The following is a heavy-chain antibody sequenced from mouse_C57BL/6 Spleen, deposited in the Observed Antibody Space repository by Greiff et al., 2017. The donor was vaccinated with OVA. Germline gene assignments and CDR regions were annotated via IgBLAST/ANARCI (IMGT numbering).Heavy chain of an antibody. CDR3: AREGAAGYFDV. V-gene: IGHV1-82*01. CDR1: GYAFSSSW. CDR2: IYPGDGDT. J-gene: IGHJ1*03. Sequence: QVQLQQSGPELVKPGASVKISCKASGYAFSSSWMNWVKQRPGKGLEWIGRIYPGDGDTNYNGKFKGKATLTADKSSSTAYMQLSSLTSEDSAVDFCAREGAAGYFDVWGTGTTVTVSS.